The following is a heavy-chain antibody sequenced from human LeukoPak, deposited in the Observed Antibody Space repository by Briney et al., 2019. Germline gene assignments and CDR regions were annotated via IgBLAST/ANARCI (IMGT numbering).Heavy chain of an antibody. V-gene: IGHV4-4*02. Sequence: SRTLSLTCSDTRRSIISSNWVNLVRQPPGKGLEWSGEIYHSGSTNYNPALKSRVTISVDTSKNQFSLKLSSVTAADTAVYYCARSSSDGNYGMDVWGKGTTVTVSS. CDR2: IYHSGST. CDR1: RRSIISSNW. J-gene: IGHJ6*04. CDR3: ARSSSDGNYGMDV.